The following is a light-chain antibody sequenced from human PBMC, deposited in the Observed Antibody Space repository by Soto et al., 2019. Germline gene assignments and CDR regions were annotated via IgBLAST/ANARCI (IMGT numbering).Light chain of an antibody. Sequence: ETVLTQSPGTLSLSPGERATLSCRASQSVSSYLAWYQQKPGQAPRLLIYDASNRATGIPARFSGSGSGTDFTLTISSLEPEDFAVYYCQRRSNWPITFGQGTRLEIK. J-gene: IGKJ5*01. CDR3: QRRSNWPIT. CDR2: DAS. CDR1: QSVSSY. V-gene: IGKV3-11*01.